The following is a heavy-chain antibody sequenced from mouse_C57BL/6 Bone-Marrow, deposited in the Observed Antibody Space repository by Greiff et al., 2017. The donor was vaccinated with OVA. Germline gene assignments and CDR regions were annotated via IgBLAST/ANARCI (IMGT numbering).Heavy chain of an antibody. CDR3: TRYWDDYAMDY. J-gene: IGHJ4*01. Sequence: LVESGAELVRPGASVTLSCKASGYTFTDYEMHWVKQTPVHGLEWIGAIDPETGGTAYNQKFKGKAILTADKSSSTAYMELRSLTSEDSAVYYCTRYWDDYAMDYWGQGTSVTVSS. CDR2: IDPETGGT. D-gene: IGHD4-1*01. CDR1: GYTFTDYE. V-gene: IGHV1-15*01.